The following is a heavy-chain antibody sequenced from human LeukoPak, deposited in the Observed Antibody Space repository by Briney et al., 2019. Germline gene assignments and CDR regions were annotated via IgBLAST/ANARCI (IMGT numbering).Heavy chain of an antibody. CDR3: APEGDGYILFDY. CDR2: ILYYGSNK. CDR1: GFTFSSYG. Sequence: PGGSLRLSCAAPGFTFSSYGMHWVRQAPGKGREWVGVILYYGSNKYYADSVKGRFTISQDNSKNTLYLQMNSLRVEDTAVYYCAPEGDGYILFDYWGQGTLVTVSS. J-gene: IGHJ4*02. D-gene: IGHD5-24*01. V-gene: IGHV3-30*03.